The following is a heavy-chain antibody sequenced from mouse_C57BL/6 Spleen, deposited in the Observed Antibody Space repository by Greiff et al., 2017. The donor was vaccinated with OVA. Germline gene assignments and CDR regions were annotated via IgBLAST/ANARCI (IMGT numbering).Heavy chain of an antibody. J-gene: IGHJ4*01. CDR2: ISDGGSYT. CDR1: GFTFSSYA. CDR3: ARDEDYYGSSYENYAMDY. Sequence: EVQLVESGGGLVKPGGSLKLSCAASGFTFSSYAMSWVRQTPEKRLEWVATISDGGSYTYYPDNVKGRFTISRDNAKNNLYLQMSHLKSEDTAMYYCARDEDYYGSSYENYAMDYWGQGTSVTVSS. D-gene: IGHD1-1*01. V-gene: IGHV5-4*01.